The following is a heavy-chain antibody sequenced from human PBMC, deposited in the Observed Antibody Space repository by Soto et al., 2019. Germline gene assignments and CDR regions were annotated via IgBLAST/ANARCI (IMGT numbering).Heavy chain of an antibody. CDR2: IIPIFGTA. D-gene: IGHD6-6*01. Sequence: SVKVSCKASGGTFSSYAISWVRQAPGQGLEWMGGIIPIFGTANYAQKFQCRVTITAVESTCTAYMELSRLRSEDTAVYYCARVDGSSYCYCGKDVLRHGTTIILSS. J-gene: IGHJ6*01. CDR1: GGTFSSYA. V-gene: IGHV1-69*13. CDR3: ARVDGSSYCYCGKDV.